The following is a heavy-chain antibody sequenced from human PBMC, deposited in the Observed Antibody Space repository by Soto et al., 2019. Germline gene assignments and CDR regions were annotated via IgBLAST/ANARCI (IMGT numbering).Heavy chain of an antibody. Sequence: EVQLVESGGGLVQPGRSLRLSCAASGFTFDDYAMHWVRQAPGKGLEWVSGISWNTYTIDYADSVKGRFTISRDNAKNSLYLQMNSLRAEDTAVDYCAKDRVRGRFGESAFDVWGQGTMVTVSS. J-gene: IGHJ3*01. V-gene: IGHV3-9*01. CDR2: ISWNTYTI. CDR1: GFTFDDYA. CDR3: AKDRVRGRFGESAFDV. D-gene: IGHD3-10*01.